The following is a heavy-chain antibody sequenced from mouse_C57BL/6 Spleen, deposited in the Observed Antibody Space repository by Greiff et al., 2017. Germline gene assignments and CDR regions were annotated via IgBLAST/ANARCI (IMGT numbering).Heavy chain of an antibody. CDR2: IDPEAGDT. CDR3: TSEDGTPGFAY. CDR1: GFNINDYY. Sequence: VQLQQSGAELVRPGASVKLSCTASGFNINDYYMHWVKQRPEQGLEWIGRIDPEAGDTEYAPKFKGQATMTADTSSNTAYLQLSSLTSEDTAVYYCTSEDGTPGFAYWGQGTLVTVSA. J-gene: IGHJ3*01. V-gene: IGHV14-1*01. D-gene: IGHD2-1*01.